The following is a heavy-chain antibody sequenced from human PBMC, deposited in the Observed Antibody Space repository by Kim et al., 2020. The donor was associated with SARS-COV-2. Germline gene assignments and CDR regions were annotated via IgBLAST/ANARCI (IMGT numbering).Heavy chain of an antibody. CDR1: GHTFTSYA. CDR2: INAGNGDT. V-gene: IGHV1-3*01. J-gene: IGHJ4*02. CDR3: ARLYSGYDLDGLDY. D-gene: IGHD5-12*01. Sequence: ASVKVSCKASGHTFTSYAIHWVRQAPGQRLEWMGWINAGNGDTKYSQKFQGRVTITRDTSASTAYMELSSLRSEDTAVYYCARLYSGYDLDGLDYWGQGTLVTVSS.